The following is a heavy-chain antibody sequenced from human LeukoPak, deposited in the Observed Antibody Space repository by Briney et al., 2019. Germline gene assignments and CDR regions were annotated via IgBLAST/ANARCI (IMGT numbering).Heavy chain of an antibody. CDR3: ARDLLYYDSSGYYLNDY. J-gene: IGHJ4*02. CDR2: INTNTGNP. Sequence: ASVKVSCKASGYTFTSYGISWVRQAPGQGLEWMGWINTNTGNPTYAQGFTGRFVFSLDTSVSTAYLQISSLKAEDTAVYYCARDLLYYDSSGYYLNDYWGQGTLVTVSS. V-gene: IGHV7-4-1*02. CDR1: GYTFTSYG. D-gene: IGHD3-22*01.